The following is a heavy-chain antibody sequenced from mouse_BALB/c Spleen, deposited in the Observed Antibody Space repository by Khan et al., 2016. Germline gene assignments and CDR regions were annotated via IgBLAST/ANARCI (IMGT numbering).Heavy chain of an antibody. V-gene: IGHV1S56*01. Sequence: QVQLKQSGPELVKPGASVRISCKASGYTFTSYYIHWVKQRPGQGLEWIGWIYPGNVNTKYNEKFKGKATLTADKSSSTAYMQLSSLTSEDSAVXFCARGNPGAYWGQGTLVTVSA. CDR2: IYPGNVNT. CDR1: GYTFTSYY. J-gene: IGHJ3*01. CDR3: ARGNPGAY.